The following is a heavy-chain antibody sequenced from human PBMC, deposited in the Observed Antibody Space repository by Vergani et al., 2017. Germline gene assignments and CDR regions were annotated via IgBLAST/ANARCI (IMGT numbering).Heavy chain of an antibody. CDR2: IRSKAYGGTT. CDR1: GGSVSSGSYY. J-gene: IGHJ6*03. V-gene: IGHV3-49*04. Sequence: VQLQESGPGLVKPSETLSLTCTVSGGSVSSGSYYWSWVRQAPGKGLEWVGFIRSKAYGGTTEYAASVKGRFTISRDDSKSIAYLQMNSLKTEDTAVYYCTRARLPGSDIVVVPAVRLSYYYYYMDVWGKGTTVTVSS. D-gene: IGHD2-2*01. CDR3: TRARLPGSDIVVVPAVRLSYYYYYMDV.